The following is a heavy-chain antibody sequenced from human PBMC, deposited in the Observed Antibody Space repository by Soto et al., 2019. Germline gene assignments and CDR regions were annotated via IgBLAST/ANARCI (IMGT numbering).Heavy chain of an antibody. CDR1: GFTFSSYA. CDR3: AKAPGITMIVVVQNTPNYGMDV. J-gene: IGHJ6*02. D-gene: IGHD3-22*01. CDR2: ISGSGGST. V-gene: IGHV3-23*01. Sequence: PGGSLRLSCAASGFTFSSYAMSWVRQAPGKGLEWVSAISGSGGSTYYADSVKGRFTISRDNSKNTLYLQMNSPRAEDTAVYYCAKAPGITMIVVVQNTPNYGMDVWGQGTTVTVSS.